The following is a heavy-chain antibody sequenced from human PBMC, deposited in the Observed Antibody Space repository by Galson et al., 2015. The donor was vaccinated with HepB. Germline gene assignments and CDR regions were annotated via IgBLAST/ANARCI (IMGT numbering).Heavy chain of an antibody. CDR1: GFTFSGSA. CDR3: TFTIFGVVTFDY. CDR2: IRSKANSYAT. V-gene: IGHV3-73*01. Sequence: SLRLSCAASGFTFSGSAMHWVRQASGQGLEWADRIRSKANSYATAYAASVKGRFTISRDDSKNTAYLHMNSLKTEDTAVYYCTFTIFGVVTFDYWGQGTLVTVSS. J-gene: IGHJ4*02. D-gene: IGHD3-3*01.